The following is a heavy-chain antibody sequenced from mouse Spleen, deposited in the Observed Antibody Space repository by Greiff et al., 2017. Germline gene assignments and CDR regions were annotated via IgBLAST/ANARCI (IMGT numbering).Heavy chain of an antibody. Sequence: QVQLQQPGAELVKPGASVKLSCKASGYTFTSYWMQWVNQRPGQGLEWIGEIDPSDSYTNYNQKFKGKATLTVDTSSSTAYMQLSSLTSEDSAVYYCARTDYFDYWGQGTTLTVSS. CDR2: IDPSDSYT. V-gene: IGHV1-50*01. CDR1: GYTFTSYW. CDR3: ARTDYFDY. J-gene: IGHJ2*01.